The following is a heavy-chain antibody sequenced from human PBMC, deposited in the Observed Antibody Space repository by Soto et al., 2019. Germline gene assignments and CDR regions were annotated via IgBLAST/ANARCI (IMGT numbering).Heavy chain of an antibody. CDR1: GGTFSSYT. D-gene: IGHD3-22*01. Sequence: QVQLVQSGAEVKKPGSSVKVSCKASGGTFSSYTISWVRQAPGQGLEWMGRIIPILGIANYAQKFQGRVTITADKSTSTAYMELRSLRSEDTVVYYCARGESYYYESSGRRDAFDIWGQGRMVTVSS. J-gene: IGHJ3*02. CDR3: ARGESYYYESSGRRDAFDI. CDR2: IIPILGIA. V-gene: IGHV1-69*02.